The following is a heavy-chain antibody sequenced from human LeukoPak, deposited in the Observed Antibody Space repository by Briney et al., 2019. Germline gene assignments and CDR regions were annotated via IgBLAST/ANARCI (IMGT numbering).Heavy chain of an antibody. J-gene: IGHJ4*02. CDR3: TTHPGYESY. D-gene: IGHD2-15*01. Sequence: GGSLRLSCATSGFTFNLAWMSWVRQAPGKGLEWVGRIQRNTQGATTDYAAAVKGRFTISRDDSKNTLYLQMNSLEIEDTGVYYCTTHPGYESYWGQGTLVTVSS. CDR2: IQRNTQGATT. V-gene: IGHV3-15*01. CDR1: GFTFNLAW.